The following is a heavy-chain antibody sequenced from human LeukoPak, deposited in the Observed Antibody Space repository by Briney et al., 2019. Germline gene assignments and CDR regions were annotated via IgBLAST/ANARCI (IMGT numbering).Heavy chain of an antibody. J-gene: IGHJ4*02. CDR1: GFTFSGYG. CDR2: ISSSGSTI. CDR3: ASRERSSRSDY. V-gene: IGHV3-11*01. D-gene: IGHD6-13*01. Sequence: NAGGSLRLSCTGSGFTFSGYGMSWVRQAPGKGLEWVSYISSSGSTIYYADSVKGRFTISRDNAKNSLYLQMNSLRAEDTAVYYCASRERSSRSDYWGQGTLVTVSS.